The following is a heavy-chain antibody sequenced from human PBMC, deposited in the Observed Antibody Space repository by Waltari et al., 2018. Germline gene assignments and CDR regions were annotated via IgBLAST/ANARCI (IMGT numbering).Heavy chain of an antibody. CDR1: GFTFSNAW. Sequence: VQLVESGGGLVKPGGSLRLSCAASGFTFSNAWMSWVRQAPGKGLEWVAVISYDGSNKYYADSVKGRFTISRDNSKNTLYLQMNSLRAEDTAVYYCARGVGCTGGVCEPRPFDYWGQGTLVTVSS. D-gene: IGHD2-8*02. V-gene: IGHV3-30-3*01. CDR2: ISYDGSNK. J-gene: IGHJ4*02. CDR3: ARGVGCTGGVCEPRPFDY.